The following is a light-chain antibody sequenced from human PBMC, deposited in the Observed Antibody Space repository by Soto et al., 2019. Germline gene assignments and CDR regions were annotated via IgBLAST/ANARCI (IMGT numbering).Light chain of an antibody. V-gene: IGKV1-5*01. CDR3: QQYNRMGT. CDR2: DAS. Sequence: DIPMTQSPSTLSASVGDRVTITCRASQSISSWLAWYQQKPGKAPKLLIYDASSLESGVPSRFSGSGSGTEFTLTISSLQPDDFATYYCQQYNRMGTFGGGTKVEIK. CDR1: QSISSW. J-gene: IGKJ4*01.